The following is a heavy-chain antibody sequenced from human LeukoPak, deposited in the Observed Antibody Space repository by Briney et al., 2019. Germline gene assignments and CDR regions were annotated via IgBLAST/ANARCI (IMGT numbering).Heavy chain of an antibody. Sequence: SGGSLRLSCAASGFTFSSYWMSWVRQAPGKGLEWVANINEDGSEKYYVDSVKGRFTISRDNVKKSLYLQMNSLRAEDTAMYYCARDSSRFGSDFDYWGQGTLVTVSS. V-gene: IGHV3-7*01. CDR2: INEDGSEK. J-gene: IGHJ4*02. CDR3: ARDSSRFGSDFDY. D-gene: IGHD3-10*01. CDR1: GFTFSSYW.